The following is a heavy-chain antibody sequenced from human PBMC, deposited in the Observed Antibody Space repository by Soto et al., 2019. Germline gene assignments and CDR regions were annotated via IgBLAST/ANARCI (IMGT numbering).Heavy chain of an antibody. J-gene: IGHJ6*02. D-gene: IGHD5-12*01. CDR1: GGTFSSYA. V-gene: IGHV1-69*06. CDR2: IIPIFGTA. CDR3: CYVEMATPFYYYGMDV. Sequence: SVKVSCKASGGTFSSYAISWVRQAPGQGLEWMGGIIPIFGTANYAQKFQGRVTITADKSTSTAYMELSSLRSEDTAVYSCCYVEMATPFYYYGMDVWGQGTTVTVSS.